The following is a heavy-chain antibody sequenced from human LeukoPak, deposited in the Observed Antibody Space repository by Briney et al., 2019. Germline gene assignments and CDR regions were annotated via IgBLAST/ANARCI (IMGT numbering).Heavy chain of an antibody. CDR2: ISSNGGNT. CDR3: TKAPRWEYGSGSRIYYFYMDV. V-gene: IGHV3-23*01. J-gene: IGHJ6*03. Sequence: GGSLRLSCAASGFTFSSYAMSWVRHAPPNGLEWVSGISSNGGNTYYADPVKGRFTISRDNSKNTLYLQMNSLRAEDTAVYYFTKAPRWEYGSGSRIYYFYMDVWGKGTTVTVSS. D-gene: IGHD3-10*01. CDR1: GFTFSSYA.